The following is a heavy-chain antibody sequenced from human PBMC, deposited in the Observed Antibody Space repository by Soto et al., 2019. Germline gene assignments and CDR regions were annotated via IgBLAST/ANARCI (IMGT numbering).Heavy chain of an antibody. D-gene: IGHD3-10*01. Sequence: QITLKESGPTLVKPTQTLTLTCTFSGFSPSTSGVGVGWIRQPPGKALEWLALIYWDDDKRYSPSLKSRLTITKDTSKNQVVLTMTNMDPVDTATYYCAHKSTHYYGSGSYADWGQGTLVTVSS. V-gene: IGHV2-5*02. CDR1: GFSPSTSGVG. J-gene: IGHJ4*02. CDR3: AHKSTHYYGSGSYAD. CDR2: IYWDDDK.